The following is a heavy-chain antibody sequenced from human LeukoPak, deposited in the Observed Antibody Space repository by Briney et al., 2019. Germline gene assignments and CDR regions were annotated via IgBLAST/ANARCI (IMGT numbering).Heavy chain of an antibody. J-gene: IGHJ5*02. CDR1: GFTFSSYW. V-gene: IGHV3-7*01. D-gene: IGHD3-3*01. CDR2: IKQDGSEK. Sequence: PGGSLRLSCAASGFTFSSYWMSWVRQAPGKGLEWVANIKQDGSEKYYVDSVKGRFTISRDNAKNSLYLQMNSLRAEDTAVYYCARAHTIFGVDGDLWGQGTLVTVSS. CDR3: ARAHTIFGVDGDL.